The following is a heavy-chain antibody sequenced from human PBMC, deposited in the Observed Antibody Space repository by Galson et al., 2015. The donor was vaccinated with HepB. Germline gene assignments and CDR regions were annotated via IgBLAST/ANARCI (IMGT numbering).Heavy chain of an antibody. J-gene: IGHJ6*02. Sequence: SVKVSCKASGGTFSSYAISWVRQAPGQGLEWMGGIIPIFGTANYAQKFQGRVTITADKSTSTAYMELSSLRSEDTAVYYCASNIAAAGPDYYYGMDVWGQGTTVTVSS. CDR2: IIPIFGTA. V-gene: IGHV1-69*06. D-gene: IGHD6-13*01. CDR3: ASNIAAAGPDYYYGMDV. CDR1: GGTFSSYA.